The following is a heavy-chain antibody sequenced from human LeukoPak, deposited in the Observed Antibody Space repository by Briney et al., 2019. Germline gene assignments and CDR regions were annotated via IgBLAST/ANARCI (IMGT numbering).Heavy chain of an antibody. Sequence: PGGSLRLSCEASGFPFMTYAVNWIRQSPGKGLEWVAFLTRGSSNIQYAESVKGRFTISRDNGKDSLFLQMNSLRAEDTAVYYCARVVPVHEYYNSYMDVWGKGTTVTVSS. CDR2: LTRGSSNI. CDR1: GFPFMTYA. V-gene: IGHV3-48*01. J-gene: IGHJ6*03. D-gene: IGHD1-1*01. CDR3: ARVVPVHEYYNSYMDV.